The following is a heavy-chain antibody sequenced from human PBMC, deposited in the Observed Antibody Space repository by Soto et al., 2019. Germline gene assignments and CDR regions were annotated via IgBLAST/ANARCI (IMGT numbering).Heavy chain of an antibody. J-gene: IGHJ6*02. CDR3: ARGVTGTTYYYGMDV. CDR2: INSDGSST. Sequence: EVQLVESGGGLVQPGGSLRLSCAASGFTFSSYWMHWVRQAPGKGLVWVSRINSDGSSTSYADSVKGRFTISRDNAKNTLYLQMNSLRAEDTAVYYCARGVTGTTYYYGMDVWGQGTTVTVSS. D-gene: IGHD1-20*01. CDR1: GFTFSSYW. V-gene: IGHV3-74*01.